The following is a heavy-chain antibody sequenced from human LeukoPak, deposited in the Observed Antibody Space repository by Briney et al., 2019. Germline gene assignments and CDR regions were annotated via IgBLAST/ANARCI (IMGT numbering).Heavy chain of an antibody. CDR3: ARDPGDGYNLEAFDI. V-gene: IGHV3-30*03. J-gene: IGHJ3*02. CDR1: GFTFSSYG. D-gene: IGHD5-24*01. CDR2: ISYDGSNK. Sequence: GGSLRLSCAASGFTFSSYGMHWVRQAPGKGLEGVAVISYDGSNKDYGDSVKGRFTISRDNSKNTLYLQMNSLRAEDTAVYYCARDPGDGYNLEAFDIWGQGTKVTVSS.